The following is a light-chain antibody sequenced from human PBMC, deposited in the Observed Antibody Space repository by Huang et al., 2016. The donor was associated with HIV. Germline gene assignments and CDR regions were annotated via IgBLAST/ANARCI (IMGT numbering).Light chain of an antibody. J-gene: IGKJ2*01. CDR3: LQYNNWPRT. CDR1: QGISSN. Sequence: EMVMTQSPDTLSVSPGESVTLSCRASQGISSNLDWYQQKPGQAPRRLIHGASTRAAGIPARFSGSGSEIAFTLTINSLQSEDSALYYCLQYNNWPRTFGQGTKLEIK. CDR2: GAS. V-gene: IGKV3-15*01.